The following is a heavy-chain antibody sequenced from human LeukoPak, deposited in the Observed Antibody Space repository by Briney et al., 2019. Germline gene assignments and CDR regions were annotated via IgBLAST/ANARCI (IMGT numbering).Heavy chain of an antibody. V-gene: IGHV4-34*01. Sequence: PSETLSLTCAVYGGSFSGYYWSWIRQPPGKGLEWIGEINHSGSTNYNPSLKSRVTISVDTSKNQFSLKLSSVTAADTAVYYCAKDLRGRVLRYFDYWGRGTLVTVSS. CDR1: GGSFSGYY. J-gene: IGHJ4*02. CDR2: INHSGST. D-gene: IGHD3-16*01. CDR3: AKDLRGRVLRYFDY.